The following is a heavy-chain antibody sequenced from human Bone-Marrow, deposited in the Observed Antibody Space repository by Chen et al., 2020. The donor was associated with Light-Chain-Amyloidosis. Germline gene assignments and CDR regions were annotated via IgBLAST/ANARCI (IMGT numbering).Heavy chain of an antibody. CDR1: GFTFGSYA. CDR3: GRAQYYYYYPMDV. CDR2: INDGGVST. V-gene: IGHV3-23*01. J-gene: IGHJ6*02. D-gene: IGHD3-16*01. Sequence: EVQLLESGGDLIQPGGSLTLSCAGSGFTFGSYAISWVRQAPGKGLEGVAGINDGGVSTYYADSVKGRFSISRDNSKNSVFLQMDRLRVEDTATYYCGRAQYYYYYPMDVWGQGTTVTVSS.